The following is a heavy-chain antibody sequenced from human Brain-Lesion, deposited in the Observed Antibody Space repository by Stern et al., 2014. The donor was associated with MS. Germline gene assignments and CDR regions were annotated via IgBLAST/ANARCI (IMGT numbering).Heavy chain of an antibody. Sequence: VQLVQSGGGLIQPGGSLRLSCAASGLSVSTNFMSWVRQAPGKGLEWVSLMYSRGGTNYADSVKGRFTISRDSSKNTLYLQMSDLRAEDTAVYYCARKTDTAVGGDYWGPGTLVTVSS. J-gene: IGHJ4*02. CDR3: ARKTDTAVGGDY. CDR1: GLSVSTNF. CDR2: MYSRGGT. D-gene: IGHD5-18*01. V-gene: IGHV3-53*01.